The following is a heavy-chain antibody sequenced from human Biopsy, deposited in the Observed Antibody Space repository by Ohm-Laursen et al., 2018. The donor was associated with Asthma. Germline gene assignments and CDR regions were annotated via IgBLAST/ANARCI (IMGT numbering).Heavy chain of an antibody. V-gene: IGHV1-18*01. J-gene: IGHJ6*02. CDR1: GYTFNSAG. D-gene: IGHD3-10*01. Sequence: ASVKVSCKTSGYTFNSAGISWVRQAPGQGLEWMGWISVYNGNTKVAQKLQDRVTMITDTSTSTAYMELRSLRSDDTAVYFCARAVNYSHYYGINVWGQGTTVTVS. CDR2: ISVYNGNT. CDR3: ARAVNYSHYYGINV.